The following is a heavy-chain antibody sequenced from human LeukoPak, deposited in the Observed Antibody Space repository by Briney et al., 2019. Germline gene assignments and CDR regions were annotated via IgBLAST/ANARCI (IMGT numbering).Heavy chain of an antibody. D-gene: IGHD4/OR15-4a*01. J-gene: IGHJ4*02. CDR3: VRGYGGNTFDY. V-gene: IGHV3-74*01. CDR2: INSDGSST. Sequence: PGGSLRLSCAASGFTFSSYWMHWVRQAPGKGLLWVSRINSDGSSTIYAAAVKGRYTISRDNAKNTLYLQIHSLRAEDTAVYYCVRGYGGNTFDYWGQGTLVTVSS. CDR1: GFTFSSYW.